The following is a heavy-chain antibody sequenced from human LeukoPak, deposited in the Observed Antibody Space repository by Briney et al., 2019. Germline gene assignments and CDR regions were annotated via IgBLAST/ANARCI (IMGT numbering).Heavy chain of an antibody. V-gene: IGHV3-21*01. J-gene: IGHJ6*02. CDR3: TTPYRKYQLPPYYYGMDV. D-gene: IGHD2-2*01. CDR1: GFTFSSYS. Sequence: PGGSLRLSCAASGFTFSSYSMNWVRQAPGKGLEWVSSISSSSSYIYYADSVKGRFTISRDNAKNSLYLQMNSLRAEDTAVYYCTTPYRKYQLPPYYYGMDVWGQGTTVTVSS. CDR2: ISSSSSYI.